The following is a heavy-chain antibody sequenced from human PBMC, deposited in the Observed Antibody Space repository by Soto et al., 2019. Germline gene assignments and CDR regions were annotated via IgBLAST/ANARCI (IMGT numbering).Heavy chain of an antibody. J-gene: IGHJ6*02. V-gene: IGHV1-69*13. CDR3: ARDHCSGGSCYYYYYGMDV. D-gene: IGHD2-15*01. CDR1: GGTFSSYA. CDR2: IIPIFGTA. Sequence: SVKVSCKASGGTFSSYAISWVRQAPGQGLEWMGGIIPIFGTANYAQKFQGRVTITADESTSTAYMELSSLRSEDTAVYYCARDHCSGGSCYYYYYGMDVWGQGTTVTVS.